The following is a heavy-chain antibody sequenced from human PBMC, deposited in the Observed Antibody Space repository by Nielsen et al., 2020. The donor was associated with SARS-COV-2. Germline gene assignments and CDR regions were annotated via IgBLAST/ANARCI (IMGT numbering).Heavy chain of an antibody. CDR1: EFTFSDYW. Sequence: GESLKISCVGSEFTFSDYWMSRVRQAPGKGLEWVANIRQDGADIYYMDSVKGRFTISRDNAQNSLFLQMTSLRPEDTATYYCARDGGSSGYYKLDHWGQGTLVTVSS. CDR2: IRQDGADI. D-gene: IGHD3-22*01. CDR3: ARDGGSSGYYKLDH. J-gene: IGHJ4*02. V-gene: IGHV3-7*03.